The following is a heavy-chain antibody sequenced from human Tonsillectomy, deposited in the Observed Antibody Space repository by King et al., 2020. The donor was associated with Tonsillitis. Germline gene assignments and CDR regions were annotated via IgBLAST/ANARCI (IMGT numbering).Heavy chain of an antibody. CDR3: AHRGYCSGGICYSFGY. J-gene: IGHJ4*02. D-gene: IGHD2-15*01. CDR2: IFWDDDK. Sequence: ITLQESGPTQVKSPETLTLTCTFSGFSLTTHGVGVGWIRQPPGKALEWLALIFWDDDKRYSPSLGNRLTITKDTSNNQVVLTMTNVDPVDTGTYYCAHRGYCSGGICYSFGYWGQGMLVSVSS. V-gene: IGHV2-5*02. CDR1: GFSLTTHGVG.